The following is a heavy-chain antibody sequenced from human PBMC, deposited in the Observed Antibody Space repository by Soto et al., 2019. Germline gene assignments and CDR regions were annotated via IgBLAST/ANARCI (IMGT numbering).Heavy chain of an antibody. CDR3: SIGPH. CDR1: GFTFSGSA. Sequence: GGSLRLSCAASGFTFSGSAMHWVRQASGKGLEWVGRIRSKANSYATAYVASVKGRFTISRDDYKHTAYLQMNSLKTEDPAVYSCSIGPHWGQGTLVTVSS. CDR2: IRSKANSYAT. V-gene: IGHV3-73*01. J-gene: IGHJ4*02.